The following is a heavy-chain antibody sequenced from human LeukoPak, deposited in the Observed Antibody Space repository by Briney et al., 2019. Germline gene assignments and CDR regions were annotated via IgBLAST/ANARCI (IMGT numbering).Heavy chain of an antibody. V-gene: IGHV4-4*07. Sequence: PSETLSLTCTVSGGSISSYYWGWIRQPAGKGLEWIGRIYTSGSTNYNPSLKSRVTMSVDTSKNQFSLKLSSVTAADTAVYYCARVMGLVPTAIVYNWFDAWGQGTLVTVSS. CDR1: GGSISSYY. D-gene: IGHD2-2*01. CDR2: IYTSGST. CDR3: ARVMGLVPTAIVYNWFDA. J-gene: IGHJ5*02.